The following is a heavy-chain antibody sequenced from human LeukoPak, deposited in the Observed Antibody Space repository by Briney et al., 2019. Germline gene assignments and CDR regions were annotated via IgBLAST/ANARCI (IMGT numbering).Heavy chain of an antibody. D-gene: IGHD3-16*02. J-gene: IGHJ4*02. V-gene: IGHV3-30*02. CDR2: IRYDGTNK. CDR1: GFIFSNFA. Sequence: GGSLRLSCAASGFIFSNFAINWVRQAPGKGLEWVTFIRYDGTNKYYADSVQGRFTISRDNSKNTLFLQMNSLRPDDTAVYYCAKAIQLRSGELSSKPSYFDSWGPGTLVTVSS. CDR3: AKAIQLRSGELSSKPSYFDS.